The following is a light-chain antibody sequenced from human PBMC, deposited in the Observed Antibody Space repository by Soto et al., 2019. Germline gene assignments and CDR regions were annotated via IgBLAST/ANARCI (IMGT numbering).Light chain of an antibody. CDR3: QQRYSTLIT. Sequence: DIQMTQSPSSLSASVGDRVTITCRASQSISSNLNWYQQKPGKAPNLLIYAASSLQSGVPSSFSGSGSGTDFNLTISSLQPEDFATYYCQQRYSTLITFGQGKRLEIK. CDR2: AAS. V-gene: IGKV1-39*01. J-gene: IGKJ5*01. CDR1: QSISSN.